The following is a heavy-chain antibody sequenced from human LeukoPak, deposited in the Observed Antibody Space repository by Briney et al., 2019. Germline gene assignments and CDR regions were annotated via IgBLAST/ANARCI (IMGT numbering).Heavy chain of an antibody. D-gene: IGHD3-9*01. J-gene: IGHJ4*02. CDR3: ATNNYDILTGYYIW. V-gene: IGHV3-23*01. CDR2: ISGSGGST. Sequence: PGGSLRLSCAASGFTFSSYWMSWVRQAPGKGLEWVSAISGSGGSTYYADSVKGRFTISRDNSKNTLYLQMNSLRAEDTAVYYCATNNYDILTGYYIWWGQGTLVTVSS. CDR1: GFTFSSYW.